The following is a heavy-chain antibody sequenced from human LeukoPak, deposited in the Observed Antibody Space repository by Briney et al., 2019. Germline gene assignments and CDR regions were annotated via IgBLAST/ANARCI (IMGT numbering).Heavy chain of an antibody. CDR2: ISGSGGST. CDR1: GFTFSSYA. V-gene: IGHV3-23*01. Sequence: GGSLRLSCAASGFTFSSYAMSWVCQAPGKGLEWVSAISGSGGSTYYADSVKGRFTISRDNSKNTLYLQMNRLRAEDTAVYYCAKADSGSYKGWFDPWGQGTLVTVSS. D-gene: IGHD1-26*01. J-gene: IGHJ5*02. CDR3: AKADSGSYKGWFDP.